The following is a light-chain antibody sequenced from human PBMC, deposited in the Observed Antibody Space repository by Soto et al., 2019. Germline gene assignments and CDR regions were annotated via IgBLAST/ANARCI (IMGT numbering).Light chain of an antibody. CDR3: QQWNDYSWT. J-gene: IGKJ1*01. CDR1: QSISIW. CDR2: KTS. Sequence: DIHMTQSPSTLSASVGDRVTITCRASQSISIWLAWYQQKPGKAPNLLIYKTSSLETGVPSRFSGSGSGTEFTLTIRSLQPDDFATYYCQQWNDYSWTFGQGTKVEVK. V-gene: IGKV1-5*03.